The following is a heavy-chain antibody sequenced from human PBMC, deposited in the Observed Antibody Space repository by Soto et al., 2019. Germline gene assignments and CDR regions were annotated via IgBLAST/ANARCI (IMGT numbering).Heavy chain of an antibody. CDR1: GFSLSSSG. D-gene: IGHD6-19*01. CDR3: AKQLRGSGWYPLAS. Sequence: QVLLVESGGGAVHPGRSLRLSCTASGFSLSSSGMHWVRQSPGKGLEWLAVSSFDGTQQFYGDSVKGRFTVSRDNSNNTLYLEMNSLRPEDTAVYYCAKQLRGSGWYPLASWGQGTPVTVSS. V-gene: IGHV3-30*18. CDR2: SSFDGTQQ. J-gene: IGHJ5*02.